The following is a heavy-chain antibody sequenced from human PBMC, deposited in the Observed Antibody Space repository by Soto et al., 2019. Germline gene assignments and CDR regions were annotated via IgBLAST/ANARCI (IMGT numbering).Heavy chain of an antibody. D-gene: IGHD3-22*01. CDR2: IKSKTDGGTT. J-gene: IGHJ4*01. CDR3: TTDSYSTIIIVRFDY. Sequence: AGGSLRLSCAASGFTFTNAWINWVRQAPGKGLEWVGRIKSKTDGGTTDYAEPMKGRFAISRDDSNNMVYLQMNSLKIEDTAVYYCTTDSYSTIIIVRFDYWGHGTLVTVSS. V-gene: IGHV3-15*07. CDR1: GFTFTNAW.